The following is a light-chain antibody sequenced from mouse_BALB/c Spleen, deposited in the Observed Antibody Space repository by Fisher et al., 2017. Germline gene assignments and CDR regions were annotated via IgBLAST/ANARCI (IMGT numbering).Light chain of an antibody. CDR3: QQSNEDPYT. Sequence: DIVITQSPASLAVSLGQRATISCRASKSVDNYGNSFMHWYQQKPGQPPKLLIYLASNLESGVPARFSGSGSRTDFTLTINPVEADDVATYYCQQSNEDPYTFGGGTKLEIK. CDR2: LAS. V-gene: IGKV3-5*01. CDR1: KSVDNYGNSF. J-gene: IGKJ2*01.